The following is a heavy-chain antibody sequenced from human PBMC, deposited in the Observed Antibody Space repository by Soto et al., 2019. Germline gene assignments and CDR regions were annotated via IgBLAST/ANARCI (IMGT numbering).Heavy chain of an antibody. D-gene: IGHD5-12*01. Sequence: QVQLVQSGSELKKPGASVKVSCKASGYTFTSYAMNWVRQAPGQGLEWMGWINTNTGNPTYAQGFTGRFVFSLDTSVSTASLQICSLKAQDTAVYYCARGETYSGYDYYYYYYYMDVWGKGTTVTVSS. J-gene: IGHJ6*03. CDR2: INTNTGNP. V-gene: IGHV7-4-1*01. CDR1: GYTFTSYA. CDR3: ARGETYSGYDYYYYYYYMDV.